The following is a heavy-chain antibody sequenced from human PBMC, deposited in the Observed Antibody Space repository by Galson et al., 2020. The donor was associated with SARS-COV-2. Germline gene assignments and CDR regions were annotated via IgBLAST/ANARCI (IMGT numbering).Heavy chain of an antibody. J-gene: IGHJ6*03. CDR3: ARVLSAVATYDDYYLLDV. V-gene: IGHV5-51*01. Sequence: HGESLKISCKGSGYSFTSYWIGWVRQMPGKGLEWMGIIYPGDSDTRYSPSFQGQVTISADKSISTAYVQWSSLKASDTAMYYCARVLSAVATYDDYYLLDVRGAGTTVVVAS. CDR2: IYPGDSDT. D-gene: IGHD2-15*01. CDR1: GYSFTSYW.